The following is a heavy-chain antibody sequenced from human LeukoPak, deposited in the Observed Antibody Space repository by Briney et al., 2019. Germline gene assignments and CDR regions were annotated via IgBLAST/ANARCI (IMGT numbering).Heavy chain of an antibody. V-gene: IGHV3-23*01. CDR3: AKPQLGATYYYFDY. Sequence: GGSLRLSCAASGFTFSSYAMSWVRQAPGKGLEWVSAISGSGGSTYCADSVKGRFTISRDNSKNTLYLQMNSLRAEDTAVYYCAKPQLGATYYYFDYWGQGTLVTVSS. CDR1: GFTFSSYA. D-gene: IGHD1-26*01. J-gene: IGHJ4*02. CDR2: ISGSGGST.